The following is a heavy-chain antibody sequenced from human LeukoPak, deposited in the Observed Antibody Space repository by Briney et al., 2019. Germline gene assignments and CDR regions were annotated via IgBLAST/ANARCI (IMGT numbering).Heavy chain of an antibody. CDR3: ARYCSSTSCSGPDY. CDR2: INPNSGGT. CDR1: GYTFTGYY. V-gene: IGHV1-2*06. J-gene: IGHJ4*02. Sequence: ASVNVSCKASGYTFTGYYMHWVRQAPGQGLEWMGRINPNSGGTNYAQKFQGRVTMTRDTSISTAYMELSRLRSDDTAVYYCARYCSSTSCSGPDYWGQGPLVTVSS. D-gene: IGHD2-2*01.